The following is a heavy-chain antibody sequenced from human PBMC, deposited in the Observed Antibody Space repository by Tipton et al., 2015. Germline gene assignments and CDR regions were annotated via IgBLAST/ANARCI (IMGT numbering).Heavy chain of an antibody. D-gene: IGHD3-16*02. CDR3: AKDRDYDYIWGSYSSWYSMDV. V-gene: IGHV3-23*01. CDR2: ISRTGENT. J-gene: IGHJ6*02. Sequence: SLRLSCAASGFSFSSYVMNWVRQAPGKGLEWVSGISRTGENTYYADSVKGRFTISRDNFNTTMYLEMNSLRVEDTAIYYCAKDRDYDYIWGSYSSWYSMDVWGQGTTVTVSS. CDR1: GFSFSSYV.